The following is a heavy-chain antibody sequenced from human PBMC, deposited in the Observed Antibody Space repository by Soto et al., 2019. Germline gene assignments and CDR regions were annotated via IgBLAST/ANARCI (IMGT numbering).Heavy chain of an antibody. CDR2: KWSDASNQ. CDR1: GFMFSSYG. V-gene: IGHV3-33*01. Sequence: QVQLVDSGGGVVPPGRSLRLSCAASGFMFSSYGMHWVRQAPGKGLEWVAVKWSDASNQHYADSVKGRFTISRDNSDNTLYLQINSLRAGDTAVYYCARYRTNNHYMDVWGKGTTVTGSS. J-gene: IGHJ6*03. D-gene: IGHD3-16*02. CDR3: ARYRTNNHYMDV.